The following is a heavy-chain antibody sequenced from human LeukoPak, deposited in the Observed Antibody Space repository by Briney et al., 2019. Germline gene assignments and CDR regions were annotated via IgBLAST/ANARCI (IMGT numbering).Heavy chain of an antibody. CDR3: TRVGYIDEGIDH. Sequence: GGSLRLSCVASGFTFSSHGFHWVRQAPGKGLGWVANIKQDGSKKSYVDSVKGRFTISRDNAKNSLYLQMNSLRAEDTAIYYCTRVGYIDEGIDHWGQGTLVTVSS. D-gene: IGHD5-24*01. CDR2: IKQDGSKK. V-gene: IGHV3-7*04. CDR1: GFTFSSHG. J-gene: IGHJ4*02.